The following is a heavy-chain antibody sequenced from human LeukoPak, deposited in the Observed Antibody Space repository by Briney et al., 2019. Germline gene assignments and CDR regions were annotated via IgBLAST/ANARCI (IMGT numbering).Heavy chain of an antibody. V-gene: IGHV3-7*01. J-gene: IGHJ6*03. CDR1: GFTFSSYW. D-gene: IGHD5-18*01. CDR2: IKQDGSEK. Sequence: PGGSLRLSCAASGFTFSSYWMSWVRQAPGKGLEWVANIKQDGSEKYYVDSVKGRFTISRDNAKNSLYLQMNSLRAEDTAVYYCARVETAYYYYYYMDVWGKGTTVTVSS. CDR3: ARVETAYYYYYYMDV.